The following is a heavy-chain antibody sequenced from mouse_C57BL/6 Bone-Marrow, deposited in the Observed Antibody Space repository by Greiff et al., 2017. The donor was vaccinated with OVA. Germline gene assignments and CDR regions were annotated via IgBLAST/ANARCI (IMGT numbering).Heavy chain of an antibody. D-gene: IGHD2-1*01. CDR1: GFNIKDDY. CDR2: IDPENGDT. CDR3: TMNGNYNFDY. V-gene: IGHV14-4*01. J-gene: IGHJ2*01. Sequence: VQLQQSGAELVRPGASVKLSCTASGFNIKDDYMHWVKQRPEQGLEWIGWIDPENGDTEYASNFQGKATITADTSSNTAYLQLSGVESEDTAVYYCTMNGNYNFDYWGQGTTLTVSS.